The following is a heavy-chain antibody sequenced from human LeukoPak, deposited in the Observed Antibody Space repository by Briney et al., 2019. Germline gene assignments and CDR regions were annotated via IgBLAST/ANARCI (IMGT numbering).Heavy chain of an antibody. D-gene: IGHD6-13*01. CDR2: INHSGST. V-gene: IGHV4-34*01. CDR1: DDSFSSHY. J-gene: IGHJ4*02. Sequence: SETLSLTCAVSDDSFSSHYWTWIRQPPGKGLEWIGEINHSGSTNYNPSLKSRVTISVDTSKNQFSLKLSSVTAADTAVYYCARDGQLSAAEGVDDYWGQGTLVTVSS. CDR3: ARDGQLSAAEGVDDY.